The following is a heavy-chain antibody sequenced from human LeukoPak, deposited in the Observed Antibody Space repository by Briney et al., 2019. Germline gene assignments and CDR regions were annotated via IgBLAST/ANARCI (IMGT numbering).Heavy chain of an antibody. CDR3: ARARKDYDFWSGYSPFDY. J-gene: IGHJ4*02. Sequence: SVKVSCKASGGTFSSYTISWVRQAPGQGLEWTGRIIPILGIANYAQKFQGRVTITADKSTSTAYMELSSLRSEDTAVYYCARARKDYDFWSGYSPFDYWGQGTLVTVSS. CDR2: IIPILGIA. V-gene: IGHV1-69*02. CDR1: GGTFSSYT. D-gene: IGHD3-3*01.